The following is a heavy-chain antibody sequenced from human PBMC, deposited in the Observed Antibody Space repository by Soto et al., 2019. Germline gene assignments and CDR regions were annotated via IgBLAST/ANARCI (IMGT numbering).Heavy chain of an antibody. J-gene: IGHJ4*02. D-gene: IGHD6-13*01. V-gene: IGHV3-23*01. CDR3: AKGWMASAGYFFDY. CDR1: GFTFSSYA. CDR2: VGATGRDT. Sequence: HPGGSLRLSCAASGFTFSSYAMNWVRQAPGKGLEWVSSVGATGRDTYYADSVRGRFTISRDSSKNTLYLQMNSLTAEDTALYYCAKGWMASAGYFFDYWGQETLVTVSS.